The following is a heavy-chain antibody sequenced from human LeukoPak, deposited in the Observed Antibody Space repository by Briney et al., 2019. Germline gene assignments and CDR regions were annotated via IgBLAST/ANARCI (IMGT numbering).Heavy chain of an antibody. CDR3: ARGGIAAAAHDP. D-gene: IGHD6-13*01. Sequence: ASVKVSCKASGYTFTSYDINWVRQATGQGLEWMGWMNPNSGNTGYAQKFQDRVTMTRNTSISTAYMELSSLRSEDTAVYYCARGGIAAAAHDPWGQGTLVTVSS. CDR2: MNPNSGNT. V-gene: IGHV1-8*01. J-gene: IGHJ5*02. CDR1: GYTFTSYD.